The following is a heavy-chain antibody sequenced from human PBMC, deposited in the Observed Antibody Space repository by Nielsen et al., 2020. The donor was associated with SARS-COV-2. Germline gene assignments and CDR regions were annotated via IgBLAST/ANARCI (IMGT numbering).Heavy chain of an antibody. J-gene: IGHJ4*02. CDR1: GFTFSGYA. D-gene: IGHD6-13*01. V-gene: IGHV3-23*01. Sequence: GESLKISCTASGFTFSGYAMSWVRQAPGKGLEWVSAFSGRGGTHYADSVKGRFTTSTDKSRTTLYLQMTSLRAEDTAIYYCARSTPYGTTWYGALDSWGQGTLVSVSS. CDR2: FSGRGGT. CDR3: ARSTPYGTTWYGALDS.